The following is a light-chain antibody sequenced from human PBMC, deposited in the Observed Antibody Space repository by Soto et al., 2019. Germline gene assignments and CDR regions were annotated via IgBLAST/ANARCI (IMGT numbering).Light chain of an antibody. CDR2: QVT. CDR1: SSDVGAYDY. Sequence: QSALTQPPSASGSPGQSVTISCTGTSSDVGAYDYVSWFQQHPGKAPKLIIYQVTNRPSGVPDRFSGSKSGNTASLTVFGLQAEDEADYYCSSYVVSYKWVFGGGTQLTVL. V-gene: IGLV2-8*01. J-gene: IGLJ3*02. CDR3: SSYVVSYKWV.